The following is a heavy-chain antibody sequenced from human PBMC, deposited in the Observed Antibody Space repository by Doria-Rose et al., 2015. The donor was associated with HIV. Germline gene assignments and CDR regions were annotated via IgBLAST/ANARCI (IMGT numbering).Heavy chain of an antibody. CDR3: ARIKSSRWYHKYYFDF. V-gene: IGHV2-26*01. Sequence: QVTLKESGPVLVKPTETLMLTCTVSGVSLSSPGMGVSWIRRPPGKALEWLSNIFSDDERSYNTSLKSRLTISRGTSKSQVILTMTDMDPVDTATYYCARIKSSRWYHKYYFDFWGQGTLVIVSA. CDR1: GVSLSSPGMG. J-gene: IGHJ4*02. D-gene: IGHD6-13*01. CDR2: IFSDDER.